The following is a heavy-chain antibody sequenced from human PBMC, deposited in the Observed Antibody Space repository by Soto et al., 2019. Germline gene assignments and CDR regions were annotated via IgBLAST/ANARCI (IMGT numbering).Heavy chain of an antibody. V-gene: IGHV3-7*01. J-gene: IGHJ4*02. CDR1: GFTFSSYW. CDR2: IKQDGSEK. Sequence: GGSLRLSCAASGFTFSSYWMSWVRQAPGKGLEWVANIKQDGSEKYYVDSVKGRFTISRDNAKNSLYLQMNSLRAEDTAVYYCARDCRLRVVPAAMGVHDSGRWFDYWGQGTLVTVSS. D-gene: IGHD2-2*01. CDR3: ARDCRLRVVPAAMGVHDSGRWFDY.